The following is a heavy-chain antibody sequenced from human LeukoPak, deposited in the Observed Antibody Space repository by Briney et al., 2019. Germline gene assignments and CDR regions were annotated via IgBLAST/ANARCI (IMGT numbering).Heavy chain of an antibody. Sequence: SETLSLTCTVSGGSISSSSYYWGWIRQPPGKGRGWVGGIYYSGSTYYNPSLKSRVTISVDTSKNQFSLNLSSVTAADTAVYYCARLYYDSSGYYQICYFDYWGQGTLVTVSS. J-gene: IGHJ4*02. CDR1: GGSISSSSYY. CDR2: IYYSGST. CDR3: ARLYYDSSGYYQICYFDY. V-gene: IGHV4-39*01. D-gene: IGHD3-22*01.